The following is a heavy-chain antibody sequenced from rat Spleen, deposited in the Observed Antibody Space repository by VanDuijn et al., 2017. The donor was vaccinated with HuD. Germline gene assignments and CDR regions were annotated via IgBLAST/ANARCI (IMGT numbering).Heavy chain of an antibody. CDR1: GFTFSNYD. V-gene: IGHV5-7*01. D-gene: IGHD1-12*02. Sequence: EVQLVESGGGLVQPGRSMKLSCAASGFTFSNYDMAWVRQAPKKGLEWVATISYDGSSTNYRDSVKGRFTISRDNAKSTLYLQMDSLRSEDTATYYCERHEGYYDGSYYLPFDYWGQGVMVTVSS. CDR3: ERHEGYYDGSYYLPFDY. J-gene: IGHJ2*01. CDR2: ISYDGSST.